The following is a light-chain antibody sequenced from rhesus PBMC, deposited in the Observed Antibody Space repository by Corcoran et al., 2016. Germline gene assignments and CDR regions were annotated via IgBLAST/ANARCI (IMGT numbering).Light chain of an antibody. CDR3: MQYTHIPFT. CDR1: QSLLDSEDGNTS. J-gene: IGKJ3*01. CDR2: EVS. Sequence: DIVMTKTPLSLPVTPGEPASISCRSSQSLLDSEDGNTSLDWYLKKPVHSLQPLFYEVSNRDSGVTDRVRGSGSDNYFTLKIIRVEAEDVGVYYCMQYTHIPFTFGPGTKLDIK. V-gene: IGKV2-86*01.